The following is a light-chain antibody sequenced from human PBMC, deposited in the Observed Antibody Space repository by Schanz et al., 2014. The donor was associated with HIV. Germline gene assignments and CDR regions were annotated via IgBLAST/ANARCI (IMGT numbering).Light chain of an antibody. J-gene: IGKJ1*01. V-gene: IGKV3-20*01. CDR3: QQYGSSPWT. CDR1: QSVRSSY. CDR2: DAS. Sequence: EIVLTQSPGTLSLSPGQRATLSCRASQSVRSSYLAWYQQKPGQAPRLVIYDASSRATGIPDRFSGSGSGTDFTVTISRLEPEDFAVYYCQQYGSSPWTFGQGTKVEIK.